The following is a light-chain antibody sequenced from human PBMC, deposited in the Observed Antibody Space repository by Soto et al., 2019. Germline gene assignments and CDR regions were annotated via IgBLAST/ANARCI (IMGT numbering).Light chain of an antibody. V-gene: IGKV3-11*01. CDR2: DAS. Sequence: EIVLTQSPATLSLSPGERATLSCRASQSVSSYLVWYQQKPGQAPRLLIYDASNRATGIPARFSGSGSGTDFTLTISSLEPEDFAVYYCKHRSNWPLITFGQGTRLQIK. CDR1: QSVSSY. J-gene: IGKJ5*01. CDR3: KHRSNWPLIT.